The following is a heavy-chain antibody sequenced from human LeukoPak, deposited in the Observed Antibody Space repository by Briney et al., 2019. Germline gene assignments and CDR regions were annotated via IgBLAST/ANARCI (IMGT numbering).Heavy chain of an antibody. CDR2: ISWNSGSI. CDR1: GFTFYDYA. CDR3: AKSSGSGSYPFTFFDY. D-gene: IGHD3-10*01. J-gene: IGHJ4*02. Sequence: GGSLRLSCAASGFTFYDYAMHWVRQAPGQGLEWVSGISWNSGSIGYADSVKGRFTISRDNAKNSLYLQMNSLRAEDTALYYCAKSSGSGSYPFTFFDYWGQGTLVTVSS. V-gene: IGHV3-9*01.